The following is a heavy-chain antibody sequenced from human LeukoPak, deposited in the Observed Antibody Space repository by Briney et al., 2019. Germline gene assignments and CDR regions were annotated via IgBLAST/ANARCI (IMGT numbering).Heavy chain of an antibody. D-gene: IGHD5-24*01. CDR2: IYYGGIA. CDR1: GGSISSDY. Sequence: SETLSPTCTVSGGSISSDYWSWIRQPPGKGLEWIGYIYYGGIANYTPSLKSRLTISLDTSKNQFSLKLNSVTAADTAVYYCARRHHNWDYWGQGTLVTVSS. J-gene: IGHJ4*02. CDR3: ARRHHNWDY. V-gene: IGHV4-59*08.